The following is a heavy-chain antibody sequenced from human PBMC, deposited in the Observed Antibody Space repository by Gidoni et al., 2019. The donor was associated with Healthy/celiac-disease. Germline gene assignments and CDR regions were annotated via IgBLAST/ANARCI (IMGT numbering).Heavy chain of an antibody. CDR1: GFTFDDYA. Sequence: EVQLVESGGGLVQPGRSLRLSCAASGFTFDDYAMHWVRQAPGKGLEWVAGISWNSGSIGYADSVKGRFTISRDNAKNSLYLQMNSLRAEDTALYYCAKGGSIAARLIGYFDYWGQGTLVTVSS. J-gene: IGHJ4*02. CDR2: ISWNSGSI. CDR3: AKGGSIAARLIGYFDY. V-gene: IGHV3-9*01. D-gene: IGHD6-6*01.